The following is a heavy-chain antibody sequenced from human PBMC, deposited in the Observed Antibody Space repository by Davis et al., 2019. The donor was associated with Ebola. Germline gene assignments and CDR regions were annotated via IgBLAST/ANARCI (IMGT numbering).Heavy chain of an antibody. D-gene: IGHD6-13*01. J-gene: IGHJ5*02. CDR1: GGSTSSIGYY. CDR2: IYYRGST. Sequence: SETLSPTCTLSGGSTSSIGYYWGWIRQHTWEGLDWIACIYYRGSTYYNPSLRSRVSISVDTSKNQFPLKLSSVTAADTAVYYCAREMAAANTEWFDPWGQGTLVTVSS. CDR3: AREMAAANTEWFDP. V-gene: IGHV4-31*03.